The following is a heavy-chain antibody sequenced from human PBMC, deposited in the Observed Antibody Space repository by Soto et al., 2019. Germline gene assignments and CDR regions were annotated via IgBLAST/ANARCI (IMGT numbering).Heavy chain of an antibody. D-gene: IGHD3-22*01. V-gene: IGHV1-3*01. J-gene: IGHJ5*02. CDR1: GYTFVDYA. CDR3: TREAVVAENWFDP. CDR2: MNPKTGNI. Sequence: QVRLVQSGAKVKRPGASVKVSCRASGYTFVDYALHWVRQAPGQGLEWVGWMNPKTGNIKSSHKFEDRVSITRDTATSTAYMELSGHRSEDTAVYFCTREAVVAENWFDPLGQGTLVTVSS.